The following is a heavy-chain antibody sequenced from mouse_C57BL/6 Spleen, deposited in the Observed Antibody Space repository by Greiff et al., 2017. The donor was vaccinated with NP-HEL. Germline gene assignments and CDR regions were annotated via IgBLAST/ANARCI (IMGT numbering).Heavy chain of an antibody. D-gene: IGHD2-2*01. Sequence: QVQLQQPGTELVKPGASVKLSCRASGYTFTSYWMHWVKQRPGQGLEWIGNINPSNGGTNSNEKFKSKATLTVDKSSSTAYMQLSSLTSEDSAVYYCARGGGYDPWFAYWGQGTLVTGSA. CDR3: ARGGGYDPWFAY. CDR2: INPSNGGT. V-gene: IGHV1-53*01. CDR1: GYTFTSYW. J-gene: IGHJ3*01.